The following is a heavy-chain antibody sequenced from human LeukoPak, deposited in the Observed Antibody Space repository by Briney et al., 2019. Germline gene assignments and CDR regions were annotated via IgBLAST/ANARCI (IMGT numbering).Heavy chain of an antibody. Sequence: SQTLSLTCAISGDSVSSNSAVWHWLRQSPSRGLEWLGRTYYRSKWYNDYAVSVKSRITIKPDTSKNQFSLQLNSATPEDTAVYYCARLGLGGAFDIWGQGTMVTVSS. CDR1: GDSVSSNSAV. J-gene: IGHJ3*02. V-gene: IGHV6-1*01. CDR2: TYYRSKWYN. D-gene: IGHD2-15*01. CDR3: ARLGLGGAFDI.